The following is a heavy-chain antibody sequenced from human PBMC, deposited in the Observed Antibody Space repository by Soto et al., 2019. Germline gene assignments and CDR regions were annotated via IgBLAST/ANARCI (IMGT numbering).Heavy chain of an antibody. J-gene: IGHJ6*03. D-gene: IGHD6-6*01. CDR3: ASDARYYYLDV. CDR2: INNDGSST. CDR1: GFTFSSYC. V-gene: IGHV3-74*01. Sequence: DVQLVESGGGLVQPGGSLRLSCSASGFTFSSYCMHWVRQAPGKGLVWVSHINNDGSSTIYADSVRGRFTISRDNAKNTLYLEMNGLRAEDTAVYFCASDARYYYLDVWGKGTTVTVSS.